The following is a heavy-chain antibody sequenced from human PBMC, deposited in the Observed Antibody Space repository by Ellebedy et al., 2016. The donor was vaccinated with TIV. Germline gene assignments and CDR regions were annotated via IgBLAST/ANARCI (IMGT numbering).Heavy chain of an antibody. D-gene: IGHD2-2*01. CDR1: GGSISSYY. V-gene: IGHV4-59*08. Sequence: SETLSLTXTVSGGSISSYYWSWIRQPPGKGLEWIGYIYYSGSTNYNPSLKSRVTISVDTSKNQFSLKLSSVTAADTAVYYCASTGYCSSTSCYDYWGQGTLVTVSS. CDR2: IYYSGST. J-gene: IGHJ4*02. CDR3: ASTGYCSSTSCYDY.